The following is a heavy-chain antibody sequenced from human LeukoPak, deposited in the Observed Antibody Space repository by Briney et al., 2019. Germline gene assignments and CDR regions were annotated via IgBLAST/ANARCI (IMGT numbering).Heavy chain of an antibody. CDR3: ARDSFSGSYRGDAFDI. CDR2: ISAYNGNT. V-gene: IGHV1-18*01. D-gene: IGHD1-26*01. J-gene: IGHJ3*02. CDR1: GYTFTSYG. Sequence: ASVKVSYKASGYTFTSYGISWVRQAPGQGLEWMGWISAYNGNTNYAQKLQGRVTMTTDTSTSTAYMELRSLRSDDTAVYYCARDSFSGSYRGDAFDIWGQGTMVTVSS.